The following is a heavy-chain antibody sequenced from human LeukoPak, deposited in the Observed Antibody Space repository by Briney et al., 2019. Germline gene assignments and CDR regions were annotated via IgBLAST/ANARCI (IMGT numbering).Heavy chain of an antibody. V-gene: IGHV3-7*01. Sequence: PGGSLRLSCTASGFKFSSYWMSWVRQAPGKGLEWVANIKQDGSEKYYVDSVKGRFTISRDNAKKSLYLQMNNLRAADTAVYYCARDGHPFDFWGQGTLLTVSS. CDR3: ARDGHPFDF. J-gene: IGHJ4*02. CDR1: GFKFSSYW. CDR2: IKQDGSEK.